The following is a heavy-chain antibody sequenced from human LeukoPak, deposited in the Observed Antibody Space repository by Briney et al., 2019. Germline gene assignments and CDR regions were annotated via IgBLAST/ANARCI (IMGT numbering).Heavy chain of an antibody. CDR2: INPNSGGT. Sequence: EASVKVSCKASGYTCTGYYMHWVRQAPGQGLEWMGRINPNSGGTNYAQKFQGRVTMTRDTSISTAYMVLSRLRSDDTAVYYCAREGYSYGAFDYWGQGTLVTVSS. J-gene: IGHJ4*02. V-gene: IGHV1-2*06. CDR1: GYTCTGYY. D-gene: IGHD5-18*01. CDR3: AREGYSYGAFDY.